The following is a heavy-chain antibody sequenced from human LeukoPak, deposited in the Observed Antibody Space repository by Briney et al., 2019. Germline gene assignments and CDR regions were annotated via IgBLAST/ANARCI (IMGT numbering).Heavy chain of an antibody. CDR3: ARGRDSSSWYWGYYYDSSGYESVGFDY. V-gene: IGHV4-31*11. J-gene: IGHJ4*02. D-gene: IGHD3-22*01. Sequence: SETLSLTCAVYGGSFSGYYWSWIRQHPGKGLEWIGYIYYSGSTYYNPSLKSRVTISVDTSKNQFSLKLSSVTAADTAVYYCARGRDSSSWYWGYYYDSSGYESVGFDYWGQGTLVTVSS. CDR2: IYYSGST. CDR1: GGSFSGYY.